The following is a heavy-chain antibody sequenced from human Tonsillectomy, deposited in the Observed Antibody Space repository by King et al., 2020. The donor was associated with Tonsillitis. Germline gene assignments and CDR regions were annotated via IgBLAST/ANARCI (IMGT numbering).Heavy chain of an antibody. CDR1: GYTFTGYY. CDR3: AREFHLAGVVSNDAFDI. Sequence: VQLVQSGAEVKKPGASVKVSCKASGYTFTGYYMHWVRQAPGQGLEWMGWINPNSGGTNYAQKVQGRVTMTRDTSISTAYMELSRLRSDDTAVYYCAREFHLAGVVSNDAFDIWGQGTMVTVSS. J-gene: IGHJ3*02. V-gene: IGHV1-2*02. D-gene: IGHD3-3*01. CDR2: INPNSGGT.